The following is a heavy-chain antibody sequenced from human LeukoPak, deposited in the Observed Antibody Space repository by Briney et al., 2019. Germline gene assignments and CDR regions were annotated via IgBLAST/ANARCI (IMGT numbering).Heavy chain of an antibody. J-gene: IGHJ4*02. CDR3: ARDRYYYDSSGYWDY. CDR1: GYTFTGYY. CDR2: IIPNSGGT. V-gene: IGHV1-2*02. D-gene: IGHD3-22*01. Sequence: GASVKVSCKASGYTFTGYYMHWARQAPGQGLGGMGWIIPNSGGTTYAQKFQGRVTMTRDTSISTAYMELSRLRSDDTAVYYCARDRYYYDSSGYWDYWGQGALVTVSS.